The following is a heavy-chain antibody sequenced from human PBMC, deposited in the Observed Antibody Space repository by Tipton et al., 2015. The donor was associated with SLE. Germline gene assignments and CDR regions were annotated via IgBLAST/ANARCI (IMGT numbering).Heavy chain of an antibody. CDR2: IYYGGST. J-gene: IGHJ6*03. CDR3: ARVPFYYYYYMDV. Sequence: TLSLTCTVSGGSISTGSYYWGWIRQPPGRGLEWIGSIYYGGSTYYNPSLESRVTISVDTSKNQFSLKVSSVTAADTAVYYCARVPFYYYYYMDVWGKGTTVTVSS. CDR1: GGSISTGSYY. V-gene: IGHV4-39*07.